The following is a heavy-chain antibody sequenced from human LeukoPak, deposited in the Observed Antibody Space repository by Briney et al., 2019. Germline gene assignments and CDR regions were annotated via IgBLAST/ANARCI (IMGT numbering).Heavy chain of an antibody. CDR3: ARGQTSTMNLYSNAFDI. J-gene: IGHJ3*02. Sequence: SVKVSCEASGVTFSGYGISWVRQAPGQGLEWMGGIIPIFGTPNTAQKFQGRVTITADESTSAVSTSTVYMELSSLRSEDTAVYYCARGQTSTMNLYSNAFDIWGQGTMVTVSS. D-gene: IGHD5-24*01. V-gene: IGHV1-69*01. CDR1: GVTFSGYG. CDR2: IIPIFGTP.